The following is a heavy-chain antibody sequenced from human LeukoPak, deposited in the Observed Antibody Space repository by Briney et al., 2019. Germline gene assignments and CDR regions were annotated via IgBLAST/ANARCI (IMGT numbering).Heavy chain of an antibody. CDR1: GFTFTNSG. D-gene: IGHD6-19*01. CDR3: AKDDPVADY. CDR2: MWYDGTNK. V-gene: IGHV3-30*02. J-gene: IGHJ4*02. Sequence: GGSLRLSCAASGFTFTNSGIHWVRQAPGKGLEWVAVMWYDGTNKYYADSVKGRFTISRDNSKNTLYLQMNSLRAEDTAVYYCAKDDPVADYWGQGTLVTVSS.